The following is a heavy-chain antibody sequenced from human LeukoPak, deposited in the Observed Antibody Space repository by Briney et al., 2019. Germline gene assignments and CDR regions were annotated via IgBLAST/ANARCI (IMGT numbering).Heavy chain of an antibody. Sequence: GSSVKVSCKTSGGSFRDYTISWVRQAPGQGLEWMGRSVPIFGTANYAHKFQGRVTLSTDESSSTAYMELSSLRSEDTAIYYCARGAGYLHLRAVCFDFWGQGTLITVSS. J-gene: IGHJ4*02. D-gene: IGHD5-24*01. CDR3: ARGAGYLHLRAVCFDF. V-gene: IGHV1-69*05. CDR2: SVPIFGTA. CDR1: GGSFRDYT.